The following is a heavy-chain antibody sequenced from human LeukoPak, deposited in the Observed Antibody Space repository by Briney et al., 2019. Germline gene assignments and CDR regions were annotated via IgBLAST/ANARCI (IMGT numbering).Heavy chain of an antibody. Sequence: GSSVKVSFKASGYTFTGYYMHWVRQAPGQGLEWMGRINPNSGGTNYAQKFQGRVTMTRDTSISTAYMELSRLRSDDTAVYYCARALVGPRRGQLVQDWGQGTLVTVSS. V-gene: IGHV1-2*06. D-gene: IGHD6-13*01. CDR3: ARALVGPRRGQLVQD. CDR2: INPNSGGT. J-gene: IGHJ4*02. CDR1: GYTFTGYY.